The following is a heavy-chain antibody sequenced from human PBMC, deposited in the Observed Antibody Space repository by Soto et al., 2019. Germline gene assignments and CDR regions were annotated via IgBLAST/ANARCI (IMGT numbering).Heavy chain of an antibody. D-gene: IGHD3-22*01. CDR3: ARAGRPYYYDSSGYYGPRGNYYGMDV. Sequence: PGGSLRLSCAASGFTFDDYAMHWVRQAPGKGLEWVSGISWNGGSIGYPGSVKGRFTISRENAKSSLYLQMNSLRAEDTAVYYCARAGRPYYYDSSGYYGPRGNYYGMDVWGQGTTVTVSS. CDR2: ISWNGGSI. V-gene: IGHV3-9*01. J-gene: IGHJ6*02. CDR1: GFTFDDYA.